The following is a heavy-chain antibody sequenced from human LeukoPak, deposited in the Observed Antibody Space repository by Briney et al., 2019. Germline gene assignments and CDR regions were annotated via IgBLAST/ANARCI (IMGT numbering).Heavy chain of an antibody. D-gene: IGHD6-13*01. CDR3: AKRGLAAALFR. CDR1: GFTFSISA. V-gene: IGHV3-23*01. J-gene: IGHJ4*02. Sequence: GSLRLSCAASGFTFSISAMSWVRQAPGKGLEWVSDINGSGGNTYYADSVKGRFTISRDNSKNTLYLQMNSLRAEDTAVYYCAKRGLAAALFRWGQGTLVTVSS. CDR2: INGSGGNT.